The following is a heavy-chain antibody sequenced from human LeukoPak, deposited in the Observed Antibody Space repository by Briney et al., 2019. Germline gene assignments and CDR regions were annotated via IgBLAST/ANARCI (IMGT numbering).Heavy chain of an antibody. CDR3: ARGDVYNDY. Sequence: SVKLSCKASGYTFTGYYLHWVRQAPGQGLEWMGWINPNSGGTNYAQKFQGRVTMTRDTSITTAYMELSRLRSDDTAFYYCARGDVYNDYWGQGTLVTVSS. D-gene: IGHD5-24*01. J-gene: IGHJ4*02. CDR2: INPNSGGT. V-gene: IGHV1-2*02. CDR1: GYTFTGYY.